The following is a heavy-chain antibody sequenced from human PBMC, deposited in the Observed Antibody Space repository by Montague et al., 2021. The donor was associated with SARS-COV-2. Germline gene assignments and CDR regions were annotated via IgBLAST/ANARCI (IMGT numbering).Heavy chain of an antibody. CDR3: AKDLEQWLVGRDYFDY. Sequence: SLRLSCAASGFPFSTYAMNWVRQAPGKGLEWVSTVSSIGGSTFYADSVKGRFTVSRDNSKNTLYLQMNSLRAEDTAVYYCAKDLEQWLVGRDYFDYWGQGTLVTVSS. D-gene: IGHD6-19*01. CDR1: GFPFSTYA. V-gene: IGHV3-23*01. CDR2: VSSIGGST. J-gene: IGHJ4*02.